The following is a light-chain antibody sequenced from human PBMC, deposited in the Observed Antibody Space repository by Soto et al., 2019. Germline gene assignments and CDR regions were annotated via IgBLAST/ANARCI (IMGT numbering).Light chain of an antibody. Sequence: EIVLTQSPGTLSLSPGERVTLSCRASQSVNSSYLAWYQHKPGQAPRILIYGASTRATGIPDRFRGSGSGTDFTLITASLEPGDFAVYYCQQYGNSPQTIGQGTKLDTK. J-gene: IGKJ1*01. V-gene: IGKV3-20*01. CDR1: QSVNSSY. CDR2: GAS. CDR3: QQYGNSPQT.